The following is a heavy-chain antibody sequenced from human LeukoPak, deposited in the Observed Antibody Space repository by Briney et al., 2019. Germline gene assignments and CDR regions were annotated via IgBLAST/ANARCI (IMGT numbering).Heavy chain of an antibody. J-gene: IGHJ3*02. V-gene: IGHV3-74*01. CDR2: INSDGSNT. Sequence: GGSLRLSCAASGFTFNSYTMNWVRQAPGKGLVWVSRINSDGSNTDYADSVKGRFTISRDNAKNTVYLQMNSLRAEDTALYYCARPYPSLPNGFAIWGQGTMVTVAS. CDR3: ARPYPSLPNGFAI. CDR1: GFTFNSYT.